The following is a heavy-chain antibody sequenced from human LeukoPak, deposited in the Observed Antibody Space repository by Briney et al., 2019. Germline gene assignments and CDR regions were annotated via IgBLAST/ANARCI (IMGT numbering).Heavy chain of an antibody. J-gene: IGHJ3*02. V-gene: IGHV3-7*01. CDR3: ARGPSGWYLFAFDI. Sequence: PGGSLRLSCAASGFTFTTYWMGWVRQAPGKGLEWVASIKQDGSEKYYVDSVKGRFTISRDNAKNTLYLQMNSLRAEDTAVYYCARGPSGWYLFAFDIWGQGTMVTVSS. CDR2: IKQDGSEK. D-gene: IGHD6-19*01. CDR1: GFTFTTYW.